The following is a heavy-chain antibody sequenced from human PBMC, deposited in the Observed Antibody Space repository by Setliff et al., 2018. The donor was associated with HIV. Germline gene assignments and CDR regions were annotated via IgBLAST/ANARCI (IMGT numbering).Heavy chain of an antibody. J-gene: IGHJ5*01. CDR1: GGSISSSNYY. D-gene: IGHD3-16*01. V-gene: IGHV4-39*07. CDR3: ARGGAVSADFDS. Sequence: SEILSLTCTVSGGSISSSNYYWGWIRQPPGKGLEWIGSIYYDGRTFYKPSLKSRLTISVDTSKNQFSLSLNSVTAADTAVYFCARGGAVSADFDSWGQGTLVTVSS. CDR2: IYYDGRT.